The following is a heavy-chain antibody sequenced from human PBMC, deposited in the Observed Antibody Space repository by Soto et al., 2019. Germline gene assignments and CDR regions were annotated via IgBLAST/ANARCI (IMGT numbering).Heavy chain of an antibody. Sequence: GESLKISCKGSGYSFTSYWIAWVRQVPGKGLEWMGIIYPGDSDTRYSPSFQGQVTISADQSINTAYLQWSSLKASDTAMYYCARLFHYDSSGSPNWFDPWGQRTLVTVSS. CDR2: IYPGDSDT. CDR1: GYSFTSYW. CDR3: ARLFHYDSSGSPNWFDP. J-gene: IGHJ5*02. D-gene: IGHD3-22*01. V-gene: IGHV5-51*01.